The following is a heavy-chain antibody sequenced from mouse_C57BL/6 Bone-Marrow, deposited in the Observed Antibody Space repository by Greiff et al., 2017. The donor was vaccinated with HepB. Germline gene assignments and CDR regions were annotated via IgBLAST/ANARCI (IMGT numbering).Heavy chain of an antibody. CDR3: ERALSYYDYDAFAY. D-gene: IGHD2-4*01. Sequence: EVHLVESGGGLVKPGGSLKLSCAASGFTFSSYAMSWVRQTPEKRLEWVATISDGGSYTYYPDNVKGRFTISRDNAKNNLYLQMSHLKSEDTALYYCERALSYYDYDAFAYWGQGTLVTVSA. CDR2: ISDGGSYT. J-gene: IGHJ3*01. CDR1: GFTFSSYA. V-gene: IGHV5-4*01.